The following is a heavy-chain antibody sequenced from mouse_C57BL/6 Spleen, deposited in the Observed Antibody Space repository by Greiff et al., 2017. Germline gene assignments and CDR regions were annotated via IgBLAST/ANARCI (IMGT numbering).Heavy chain of an antibody. D-gene: IGHD4-1*01. CDR2: ISSGSSTI. CDR3: ARDGLGRYFDY. CDR1: GFTFSDYG. V-gene: IGHV5-17*01. Sequence: VQLKESGGGLVKPGGSLKLSCAASGFTFSDYGMHWVRQAPEKGLEWVAYISSGSSTIYYADTVKGRFTISRDNAKNTLFLQMTSLRSEDTAMYYCARDGLGRYFDYWGQGTTRTVSS. J-gene: IGHJ2*01.